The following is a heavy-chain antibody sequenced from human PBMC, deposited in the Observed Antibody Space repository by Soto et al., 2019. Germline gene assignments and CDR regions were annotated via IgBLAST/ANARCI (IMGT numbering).Heavy chain of an antibody. V-gene: IGHV1-69*13. CDR2: IIPIFGTA. CDR3: ARLGNYDSSGRAFDDAFDI. Sequence: SVKVSCKASGGTFSSYAISWVRQAPGQGLEWMGGIIPIFGTANYAQKFQGRVTITADESTSTAYMELSSLRSEDTAVYYCARLGNYDSSGRAFDDAFDIWGQGTMVTVS. J-gene: IGHJ3*02. D-gene: IGHD3-22*01. CDR1: GGTFSSYA.